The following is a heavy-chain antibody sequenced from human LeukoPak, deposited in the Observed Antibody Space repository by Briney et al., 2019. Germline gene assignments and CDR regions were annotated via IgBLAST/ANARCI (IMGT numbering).Heavy chain of an antibody. CDR1: GFTFDDYA. J-gene: IGHJ4*02. D-gene: IGHD5-18*01. CDR3: AKDIKRGGYSYGYGSVDY. Sequence: PGGSLRLSCAASGFTFDDYAMHWVRQAPGKGLEWVSGISWNSGSIGYADSVKGRFTISRDNAKNSLYLQMNSLRAEDTALYYCAKDIKRGGYSYGYGSVDYWGQGTLVTVYS. CDR2: ISWNSGSI. V-gene: IGHV3-9*01.